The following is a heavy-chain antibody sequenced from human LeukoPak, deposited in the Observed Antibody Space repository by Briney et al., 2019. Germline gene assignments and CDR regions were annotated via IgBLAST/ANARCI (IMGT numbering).Heavy chain of an antibody. CDR2: IYSSGST. J-gene: IGHJ4*02. V-gene: IGHV4-59*02. CDR3: ARVHTSSFDFWSGPRGDRPYYIDY. CDR1: GVSVSPYL. Sequence: PPETPSLTSTFSGVSVSPYLWTWIRHPPPKRLEWIGFIYSSGSTNYNPPLLSRVTISIDTSKHQFSLHLRSVIAADTAVYYCARVHTSSFDFWSGPRGDRPYYIDYWGQGILVTVSS. D-gene: IGHD3-3*01.